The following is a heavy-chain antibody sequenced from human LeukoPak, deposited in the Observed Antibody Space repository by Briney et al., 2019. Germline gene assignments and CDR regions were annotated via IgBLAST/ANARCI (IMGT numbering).Heavy chain of an antibody. Sequence: NPSETLSLTSTVSSGSICSFYWGWIPPRPGKGRGWIAYIYYSGSTSYNPSLQSRVTISVDSSKNQCSLKLSSMTAADTAVYYCASRHGYNSDYWGQGTLVTVSS. CDR1: SGSICSFY. CDR3: ASRHGYNSDY. D-gene: IGHD5-24*01. J-gene: IGHJ4*02. CDR2: IYYSGST. V-gene: IGHV4-59*01.